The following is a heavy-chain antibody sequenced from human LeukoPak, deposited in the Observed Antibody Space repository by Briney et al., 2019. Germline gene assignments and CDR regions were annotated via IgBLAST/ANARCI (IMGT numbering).Heavy chain of an antibody. J-gene: IGHJ4*02. CDR1: GFTFSNYS. V-gene: IGHV1-3*03. CDR2: INAGNGNT. D-gene: IGHD6-19*01. Sequence: GGSLRLSCAASGFTFSNYSMNWVRQAPGKGLEWMGWINAGNGNTKYSQEFQGRVTITRDTSASTAYMELSSLRSEDMAVYYCARAYSSGLLDYWGQGTLVTVSS. CDR3: ARAYSSGLLDY.